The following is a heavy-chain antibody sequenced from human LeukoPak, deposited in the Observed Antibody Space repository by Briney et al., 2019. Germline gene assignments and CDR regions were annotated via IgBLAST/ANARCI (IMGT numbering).Heavy chain of an antibody. D-gene: IGHD5-18*01. CDR3: ARDTAMEPFDY. V-gene: IGHV3-33*01. CDR2: IWYDGSNK. J-gene: IGHJ4*02. CDR1: GFTFSSYG. Sequence: GGSLRLSCAASGFTFSSYGMHWVRQAPGKGLEWVAVIWYDGSNKYYADSVKGRFTISRDNSKNTLYLQMNSLRAEDTAVYYCARDTAMEPFDYWGQGTLVTVSS.